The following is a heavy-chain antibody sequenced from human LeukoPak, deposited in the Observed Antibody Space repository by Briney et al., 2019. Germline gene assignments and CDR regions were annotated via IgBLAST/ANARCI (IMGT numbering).Heavy chain of an antibody. D-gene: IGHD1-26*01. CDR3: AKNRGAGSHYYYHMNV. Sequence: GGSLRLSCAASGFTFSSYWMSWVRQAAGKGLEWVSLISGSGGGTYYADSVKGRFTISRDNSKNTLYLQLNSLRVEDTAVYYCAKNRGAGSHYYYHMNVWGKGTTVTVSS. V-gene: IGHV3-23*01. CDR2: ISGSGGGT. CDR1: GFTFSSYW. J-gene: IGHJ6*03.